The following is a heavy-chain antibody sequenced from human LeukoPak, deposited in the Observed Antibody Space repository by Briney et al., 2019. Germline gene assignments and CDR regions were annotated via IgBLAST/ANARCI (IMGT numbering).Heavy chain of an antibody. V-gene: IGHV1-69*13. J-gene: IGHJ4*02. Sequence: SVKVSCKASGGTFSSYAISWVRQAPGQRLEWMGGIIPIFGTANYAQKFQGRVTITADESTSTAYMELSSLRSEDTAVYYCARVTGRIAAAGTFDYWGQGTLVTVSS. CDR1: GGTFSSYA. D-gene: IGHD6-13*01. CDR2: IIPIFGTA. CDR3: ARVTGRIAAAGTFDY.